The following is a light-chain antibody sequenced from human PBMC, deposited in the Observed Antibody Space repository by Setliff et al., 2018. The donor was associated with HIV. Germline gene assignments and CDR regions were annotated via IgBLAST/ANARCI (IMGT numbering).Light chain of an antibody. J-gene: IGLJ1*01. CDR3: AAWDDSLSGLYV. CDR2: SNN. V-gene: IGLV1-47*01. Sequence: VLTQPPSASGTPGQRVTISCSGSSSNIGINYVYWYQQLPGTAPKLLIYSNNQRPSGVPDRFSGSKSGTSASPATSGLRSEDEADYYCAAWDDSLSGLYVFGAGTKVTVL. CDR1: SSNIGINY.